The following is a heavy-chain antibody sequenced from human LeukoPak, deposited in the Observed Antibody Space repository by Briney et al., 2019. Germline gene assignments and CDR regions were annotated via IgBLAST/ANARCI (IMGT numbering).Heavy chain of an antibody. CDR2: IKQDGSEK. D-gene: IGHD2-21*01. J-gene: IGHJ4*02. Sequence: GGSLRLSCAASGFTFSSYWMSWVRQAPGKGLEWVANIKQDGSEKYYVDSVKGRFTISRDNAKNSLYLQMNSLRAEDTAVYYCARDLSTKIKSCGHYWGQGTLVTVSS. CDR1: GFTFSSYW. V-gene: IGHV3-7*01. CDR3: ARDLSTKIKSCGHY.